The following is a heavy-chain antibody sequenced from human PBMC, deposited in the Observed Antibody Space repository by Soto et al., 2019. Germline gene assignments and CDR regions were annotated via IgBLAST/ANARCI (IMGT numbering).Heavy chain of an antibody. D-gene: IGHD3-10*01. CDR3: ARALWFGELYPRCAFDI. CDR2: INHSGST. V-gene: IGHV4-34*01. J-gene: IGHJ3*02. CDR1: GGSFSGYY. Sequence: QVQLQQWGAGLLKPSETLSLTCAVYGGSFSGYYWSWIRQPPGKGLEWIGEINHSGSTNYNPSLKSRFTISVDTSKNQFSLKLSSVTAADTAVYYCARALWFGELYPRCAFDIWGQGTMVTVSS.